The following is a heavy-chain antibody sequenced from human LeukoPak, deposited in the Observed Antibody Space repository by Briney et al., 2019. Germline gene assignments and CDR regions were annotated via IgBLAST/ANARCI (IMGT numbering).Heavy chain of an antibody. CDR1: GYTLTELS. CDR2: FDPEDGET. CDR3: ATNTGSYYYYYMDV. V-gene: IGHV1-24*01. D-gene: IGHD3-10*01. Sequence: ASVKVSCKVSGYTLTELSMHWVRQAPGKGLEWMGGFDPEDGETIYAQKFQGRVTMTEDTSTDTAYMELSSLRSEDTAVYYCATNTGSYYYYYMDVWGKGTTVTVSS. J-gene: IGHJ6*03.